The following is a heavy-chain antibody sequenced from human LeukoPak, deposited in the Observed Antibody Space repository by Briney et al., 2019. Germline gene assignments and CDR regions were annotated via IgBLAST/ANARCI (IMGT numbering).Heavy chain of an antibody. Sequence: GGSLRLSCAASGFTFSSYAMSWVRQAPGKGLEWVSAISGSGGSTYYADSVKGRFTISRDNAKSSLYLQMNSLRAEDTAVYYCARDLTQYYDILTDYWGQGTLVTVSS. J-gene: IGHJ4*02. CDR1: GFTFSSYA. V-gene: IGHV3-23*01. CDR3: ARDLTQYYDILTDY. D-gene: IGHD3-9*01. CDR2: ISGSGGST.